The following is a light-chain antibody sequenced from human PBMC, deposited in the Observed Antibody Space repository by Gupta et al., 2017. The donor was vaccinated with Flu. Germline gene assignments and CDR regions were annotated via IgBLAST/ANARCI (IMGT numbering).Light chain of an antibody. CDR1: QSVSSSY. J-gene: IGKJ1*01. Sequence: EIVLTQSPGTLSFSPGERATLSCRASQSVSSSYLAWYQQKRGQAPRLIIYGASSRATGIPDRFSGSGSGTDFTLTISRLEPEDFALYYCQHYGSSPWTFGQGTKVEIK. CDR2: GAS. CDR3: QHYGSSPWT. V-gene: IGKV3-20*01.